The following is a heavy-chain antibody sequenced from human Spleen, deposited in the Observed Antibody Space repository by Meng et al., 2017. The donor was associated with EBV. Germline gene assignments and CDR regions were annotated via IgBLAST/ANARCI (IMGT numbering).Heavy chain of an antibody. D-gene: IGHD3-10*01. Sequence: AGGRRPGPSGAVSCKPSGGTFTSDAISWVRQAPGQGLEWMGGLIPMSGAPNYAQKFQGRITITADESTSTHYMDLSSLRSEDTAVYYCASESGRGYTPDYWGQGTLVTVSS. J-gene: IGHJ4*02. V-gene: IGHV1-69*01. CDR2: LIPMSGAP. CDR1: GGTFTSDA. CDR3: ASESGRGYTPDY.